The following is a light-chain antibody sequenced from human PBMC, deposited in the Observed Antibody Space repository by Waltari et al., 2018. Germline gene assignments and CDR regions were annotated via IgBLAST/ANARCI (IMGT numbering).Light chain of an antibody. J-gene: IGKJ4*01. CDR2: KAS. CDR1: QSISNW. CDR3: QQYNSYSLLT. V-gene: IGKV1-5*03. Sequence: DIQMTQSPSTLSASVGDRFTITCRASQSISNWLAWYQQKPGKAPKLLIYKASTLESGVPSRFSGSVSGTEFTLTISSLQPDDFATYYCQQYNSYSLLTFGGGIKVEIK.